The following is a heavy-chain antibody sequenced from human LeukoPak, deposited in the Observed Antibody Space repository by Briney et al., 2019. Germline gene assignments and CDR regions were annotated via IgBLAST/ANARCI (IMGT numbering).Heavy chain of an antibody. D-gene: IGHD3-22*01. CDR3: ARLDSSGYYYYGMDV. Sequence: SETLSLTCTVSGGSISDYYWSWIRQPPGKGLEWIGYFSNSGTNNYNPSLKGRVTMSVDTSKNQFSLKLSSVTAADTAVYYCARLDSSGYYYYGMDVWGLGTTLTVSS. V-gene: IGHV4-59*12. CDR2: FSNSGTN. J-gene: IGHJ6*02. CDR1: GGSISDYY.